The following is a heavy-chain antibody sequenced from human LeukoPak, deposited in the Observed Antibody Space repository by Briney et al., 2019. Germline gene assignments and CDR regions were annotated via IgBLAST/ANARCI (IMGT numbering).Heavy chain of an antibody. CDR1: GFTFSSYS. CDR3: ARDRREYQLPKRATNYYYYGMDV. V-gene: IGHV3-48*02. Sequence: PGGSLRLSCAASGFTFSSYSMNWVRQAPGKGLEWVSYISSSSSTIYYADSVKGRFTISRDSAKNSLYLQMNSLRDEDTAVYYCARDRREYQLPKRATNYYYYGMDVWGQGTTVTVSS. J-gene: IGHJ6*02. CDR2: ISSSSSTI. D-gene: IGHD2-2*01.